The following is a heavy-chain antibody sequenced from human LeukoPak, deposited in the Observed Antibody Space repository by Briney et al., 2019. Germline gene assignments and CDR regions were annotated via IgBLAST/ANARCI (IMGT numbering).Heavy chain of an antibody. D-gene: IGHD2-2*01. Sequence: GESLKISCQGSGYTFTTYWIGWARQMPGKGLEWMGIIYPGDSDTRYSPSFQGQVTISADKSISTAYLQWSSLKASDTAMYYCARHVSVVVPAAISYYYYMGVWGKGTTVTVSS. CDR3: ARHVSVVVPAAISYYYYMGV. V-gene: IGHV5-51*01. CDR1: GYTFTTYW. CDR2: IYPGDSDT. J-gene: IGHJ6*03.